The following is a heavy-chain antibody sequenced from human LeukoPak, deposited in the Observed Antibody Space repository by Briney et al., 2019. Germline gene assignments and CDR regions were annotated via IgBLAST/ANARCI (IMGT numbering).Heavy chain of an antibody. V-gene: IGHV3-23*01. CDR2: VTTSGGTT. J-gene: IGHJ4*02. CDR1: GFTFTSYS. Sequence: PGGSLRLSCAASGFTFTSYSMSWVRQAPGKGLEWVSAVTTSGGTTYYADSVKGRFTISRDNSKNTLFLQMNSLRAEDTAVYYCAREGFDYWGQGTLVTVSS. CDR3: AREGFDY.